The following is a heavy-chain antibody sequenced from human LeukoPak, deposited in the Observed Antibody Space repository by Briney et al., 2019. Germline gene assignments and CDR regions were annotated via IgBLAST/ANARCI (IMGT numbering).Heavy chain of an antibody. CDR2: ISGRGGST. Sequence: QAGGSLRLSCAASGFAFSTYVMNWVRQAPGKGLEWVSIISGRGGSTYYADSVKGRFTISRDNAKNSLYLQMNSLRAEDTAVCYCARWLQSYYFDYWGQGTLVTVSS. D-gene: IGHD5-24*01. CDR3: ARWLQSYYFDY. V-gene: IGHV3-48*04. J-gene: IGHJ4*02. CDR1: GFAFSTYV.